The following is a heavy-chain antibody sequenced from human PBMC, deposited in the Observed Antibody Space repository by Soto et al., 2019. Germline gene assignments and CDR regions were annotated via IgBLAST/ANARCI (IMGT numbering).Heavy chain of an antibody. Sequence: SETLSLTCTVSGCSISSYYWSWIRQPPGKGLEWIGYIYYSGSTNYNPSLKSRVTISVDTSKNQFSLKLSSVTAADTAVYYCARGRYYYDSSGGNFDYWGQGTLVTVSS. CDR3: ARGRYYYDSSGGNFDY. V-gene: IGHV4-59*12. D-gene: IGHD3-22*01. CDR1: GCSISSYY. J-gene: IGHJ4*02. CDR2: IYYSGST.